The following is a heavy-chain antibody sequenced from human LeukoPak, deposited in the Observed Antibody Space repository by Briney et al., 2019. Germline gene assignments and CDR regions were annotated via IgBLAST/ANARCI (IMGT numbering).Heavy chain of an antibody. V-gene: IGHV3-21*04. Sequence: GGSLRLSCAASGFTFSSYSMNWVRQAPGKGLEWVSSISSSSSYIYYADSVKGRFTISRGNAKNSLYLQMNSLRAEDTALYYCAREIVATICYFDYWGQGTLVTVSS. J-gene: IGHJ4*02. D-gene: IGHD5-12*01. CDR1: GFTFSSYS. CDR2: ISSSSSYI. CDR3: AREIVATICYFDY.